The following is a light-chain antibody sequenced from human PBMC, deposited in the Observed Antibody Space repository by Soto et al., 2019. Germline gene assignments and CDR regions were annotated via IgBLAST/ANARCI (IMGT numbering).Light chain of an antibody. CDR1: SSDVGNYNY. J-gene: IGLJ1*01. V-gene: IGLV2-14*01. CDR2: DVS. CDR3: SSYTSSSTYV. Sequence: QSVLAQPASVSWSPGQSITISCTGTSSDVGNYNYVSWYQQHPGKAPKLMIHDVSNRPSGVSNRFSGSKSGNTASLTISGLQAEDEADYYCSSYTSSSTYVFGTGTKVT.